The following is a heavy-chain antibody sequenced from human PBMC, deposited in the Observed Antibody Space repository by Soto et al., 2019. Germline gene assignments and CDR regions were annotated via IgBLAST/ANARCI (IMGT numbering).Heavy chain of an antibody. CDR2: ISPSGGTT. V-gene: IGHV3-23*01. CDR3: AKDRPPRV. Sequence: EVQLLESGGGLVQPGGSLRLSCAASGFTFSSYAMTWVRQTPGKGLEWVSGISPSGGTTYYADSVKGRFTISRDNSRNTLYLQMNSLRAGDTAVYFCAKDRPPRVGGQGTLVTVSS. CDR1: GFTFSSYA. D-gene: IGHD2-15*01. J-gene: IGHJ4*02.